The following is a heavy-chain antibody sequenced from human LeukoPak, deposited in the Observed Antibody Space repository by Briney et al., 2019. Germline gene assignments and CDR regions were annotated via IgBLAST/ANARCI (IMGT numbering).Heavy chain of an antibody. CDR2: ISSSSSYI. CDR3: TTDLGITMIRGVFVS. Sequence: GGSLRLSCAASGFTFSSYSMNWVRQAPGKGLEWVSSISSSSSYIYYADSVKGRVTISRDNAKNSLYLQMNSLKAEDTAVYYCTTDLGITMIRGVFVSWGQGTLVTVSS. CDR1: GFTFSSYS. J-gene: IGHJ4*02. V-gene: IGHV3-21*03. D-gene: IGHD3-10*01.